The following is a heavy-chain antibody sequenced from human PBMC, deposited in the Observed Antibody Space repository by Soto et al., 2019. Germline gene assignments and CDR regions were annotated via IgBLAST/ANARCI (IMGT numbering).Heavy chain of an antibody. V-gene: IGHV1-2*02. CDR2: MNPDSGGT. CDR3: VRDLRGLIDYFDS. CDR1: GYPFTGYY. J-gene: IGHJ4*02. Sequence: ASVKVSCKASGYPFTGYYIHWVRRAPGQGLEWMGWMNPDSGGTNYAQKFQGRVTMTRDTSISTAYMELSRLTSDDTAVYYCVRDLRGLIDYFDSWGQGAPVTVSS. D-gene: IGHD2-8*01.